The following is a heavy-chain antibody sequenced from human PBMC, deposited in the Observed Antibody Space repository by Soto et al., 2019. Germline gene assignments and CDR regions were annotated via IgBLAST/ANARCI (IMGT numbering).Heavy chain of an antibody. V-gene: IGHV4-39*02. CDR3: ASRYYHISAGYRYYESFHFDN. CDR1: GASISNTSYF. Sequence: PSDTLSLTCAVSGASISNTSYFWGWIRQPPPTGLEWLVKMFSTGSSTYNPSLKCRVTFSIDTSKNHFSLRLLSRTASDSAVYFCASRYYHISAGYRYYESFHFDNWGPGTLVTVSS. CDR2: MFSTGSS. D-gene: IGHD3-9*01. J-gene: IGHJ4*02.